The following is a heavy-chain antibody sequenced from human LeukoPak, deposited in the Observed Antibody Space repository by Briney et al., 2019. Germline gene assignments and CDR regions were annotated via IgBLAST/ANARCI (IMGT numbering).Heavy chain of an antibody. CDR1: GGTFSSYA. V-gene: IGHV1-69*13. CDR3: ARIYDSSGYYSYYFDY. J-gene: IGHJ4*02. Sequence: SVKVSCKASGGTFSSYAISWVRQAPGQGLEWMGGIIPIFGTANYAQKFQGRVTITADESTSTAYMELSSLRSEDTAVYYCARIYDSSGYYSYYFDYWGQGTLVTVSS. CDR2: IIPIFGTA. D-gene: IGHD3-22*01.